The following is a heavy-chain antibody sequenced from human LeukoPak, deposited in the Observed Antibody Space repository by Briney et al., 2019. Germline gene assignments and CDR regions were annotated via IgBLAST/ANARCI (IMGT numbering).Heavy chain of an antibody. J-gene: IGHJ6*03. CDR3: ARHVLRYFDWLSNYYYYYMDV. V-gene: IGHV4-38-2*02. CDR1: GYSISSGYY. CDR2: IYHSGST. D-gene: IGHD3-9*01. Sequence: PSETLSLTCTVSGYSISSGYYWGWIRQPPGKGLEWIGSIYHSGSTYYNPSLKSRVTISVDTSKNQFSLKLSSVTAADTAVYYCARHVLRYFDWLSNYYYYYMDVWGKGTTVTISS.